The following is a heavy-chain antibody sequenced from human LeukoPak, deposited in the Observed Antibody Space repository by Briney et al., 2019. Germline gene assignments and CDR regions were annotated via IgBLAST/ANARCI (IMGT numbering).Heavy chain of an antibody. CDR1: GYPFTNYW. CDR3: ARRYDNSEYFTY. Sequence: GESLKISFQGSGYPFTNYWIGWVRPMPGKGLEWMGIIYPGDSDTRYSPSFQGQVTISADKSISTAYLQWSSLKASDTAMYYCARRYDNSEYFTYWGQGTLVTVSS. V-gene: IGHV5-51*01. D-gene: IGHD3-22*01. J-gene: IGHJ4*02. CDR2: IYPGDSDT.